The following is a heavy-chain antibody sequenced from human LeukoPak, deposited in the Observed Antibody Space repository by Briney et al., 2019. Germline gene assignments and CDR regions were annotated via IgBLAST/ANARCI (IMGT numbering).Heavy chain of an antibody. V-gene: IGHV3-23*01. CDR2: ISGSGGST. J-gene: IGHJ4*02. CDR3: AKEGDFWSGYYGY. D-gene: IGHD3-3*01. CDR1: GFTFSNYA. Sequence: GGSLRLSCAASGFTFSNYAMSWVRQAPGKGLEWVSAISGSGGSTYYADSVKGRFTISRDNSKSTLYLQMNSLRAEDTAVYYCAKEGDFWSGYYGYWGQGTLVTVSS.